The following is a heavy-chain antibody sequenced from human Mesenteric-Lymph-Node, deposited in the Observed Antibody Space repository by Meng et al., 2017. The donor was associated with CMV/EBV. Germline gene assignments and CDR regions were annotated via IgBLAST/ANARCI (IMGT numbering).Heavy chain of an antibody. CDR3: ARLGFSADFGVVA. D-gene: IGHD3-3*01. Sequence: LTCAASRFTFSNYGMYWVRQAPGKGLEWVTFIHFDGSYRCYSDSVKGRFTISRDNAKNTLYLQMNSLRAEDTAVYYCARLGFSADFGVVAWGQGTLVTVSS. CDR1: RFTFSNYG. CDR2: IHFDGSYR. J-gene: IGHJ5*02. V-gene: IGHV3-33*01.